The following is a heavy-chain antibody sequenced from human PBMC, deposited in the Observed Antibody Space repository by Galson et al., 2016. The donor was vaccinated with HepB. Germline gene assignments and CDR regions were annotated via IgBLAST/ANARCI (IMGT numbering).Heavy chain of an antibody. D-gene: IGHD6-19*01. J-gene: IGHJ6*02. CDR1: GFTFGNSA. CDR3: VKEGQWLVLGYYYEMDA. CDR2: ISSNGRNT. V-gene: IGHV3-64D*06. Sequence: SLRLSCAASGFTFGNSAMHWVRQAPGKGLEHVSAISSNGRNTYYADSAKGGFTISRDNSRKTLYLQMSSLRAEDTAVYYCVKEGQWLVLGYYYEMDAWGPGTTVTVSS.